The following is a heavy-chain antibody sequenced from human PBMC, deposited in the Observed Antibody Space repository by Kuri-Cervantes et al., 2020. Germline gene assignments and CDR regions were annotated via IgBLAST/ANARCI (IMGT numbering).Heavy chain of an antibody. CDR3: AHRGSSWPYYYYYYMDV. V-gene: IGHV2-5*02. J-gene: IGHJ6*03. Sequence: SGPTLVKPTQTLTLTCTFSGFSLNTNGVGVGWIRQPPGKTLEWLALIYWDDDKRYSPSLKSRLTITKDTSKNQVVLTMTNMDPVDTATYYCAHRGSSWPYYYYYYMDVWGKGTTVTVSS. CDR1: GFSLNTNGVG. D-gene: IGHD6-13*01. CDR2: IYWDDDK.